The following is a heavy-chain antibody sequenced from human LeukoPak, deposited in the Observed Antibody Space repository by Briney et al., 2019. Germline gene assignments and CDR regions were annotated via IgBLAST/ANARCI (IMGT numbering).Heavy chain of an antibody. CDR1: GFTFSSYG. CDR3: ARVRIEGKLLSYFDY. CDR2: IWYDGSNK. V-gene: IGHV3-33*01. Sequence: GGSLRLSCAASGFTFSSYGMHWVRQAPGKGLEWVAVIWYDGSNKYYADSVKGRFTISRDNSKNTLYLQMNSLRAEDTAVYYCARVRIEGKLLSYFDYWGQGTLVTVSS. J-gene: IGHJ4*02. D-gene: IGHD3-10*01.